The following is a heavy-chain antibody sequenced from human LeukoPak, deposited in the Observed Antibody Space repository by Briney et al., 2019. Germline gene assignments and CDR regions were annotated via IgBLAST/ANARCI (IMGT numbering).Heavy chain of an antibody. CDR3: ARSGMVTDFDY. J-gene: IGHJ4*02. CDR1: GYSFTGYY. D-gene: IGHD5-18*01. Sequence: ASVKASCKASGYSFTGYYMHWVRQAPGQGLEWMGWINPKSGGTNCAQKFQGRVTMTRDTSISTAYMELSRLRSDDTAVYYCARSGMVTDFDYWGQGTLVTVSS. V-gene: IGHV1-2*02. CDR2: INPKSGGT.